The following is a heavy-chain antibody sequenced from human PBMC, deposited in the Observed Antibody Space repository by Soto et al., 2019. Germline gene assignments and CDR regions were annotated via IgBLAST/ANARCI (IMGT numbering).Heavy chain of an antibody. J-gene: IGHJ6*02. D-gene: IGHD1-26*01. CDR1: GFTVSSNY. V-gene: IGHV3-53*01. CDR3: AREWELPNYYGMDV. CDR2: IYSGGST. Sequence: GGSLRLSCAASGFTVSSNYMSWVRQAPGKGLEWVSVIYSGGSTYYADSVKGRFTISRDNSKNTVHLQMNSLRAKDTAVYYCAREWELPNYYGMDVWGQGSTVTVSS.